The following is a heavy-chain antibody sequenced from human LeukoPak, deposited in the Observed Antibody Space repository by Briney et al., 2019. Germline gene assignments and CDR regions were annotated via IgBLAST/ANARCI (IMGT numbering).Heavy chain of an antibody. J-gene: IGHJ4*02. V-gene: IGHV1-69*13. CDR3: ARLSYYDSSGYYRYYFDY. D-gene: IGHD3-22*01. Sequence: GASVKVSCKASGGTFSSYAISWVRQAPGQGLEWMGGIIPIFGTANYAQKFQGRVTIIADESTSTAYMELSSLRSEDTAVYYCARLSYYDSSGYYRYYFDYWGQGTLVTVSS. CDR1: GGTFSSYA. CDR2: IIPIFGTA.